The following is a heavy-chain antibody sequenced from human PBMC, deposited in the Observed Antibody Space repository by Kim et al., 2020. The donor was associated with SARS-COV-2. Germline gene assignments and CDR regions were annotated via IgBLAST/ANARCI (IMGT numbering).Heavy chain of an antibody. CDR3: ARRAYSSGWGYFDY. V-gene: IGHV3-74*01. D-gene: IGHD6-19*01. Sequence: GGSLRLSCAASGFTLTGYWMHWVRQAPGKGLVWVSRISGNGGSTSYADSVKGRFTISRDNAKNTLYLQMNSLRVEDTAVYYCARRAYSSGWGYFDYWGQGTPVTVSS. J-gene: IGHJ4*02. CDR2: ISGNGGST. CDR1: GFTLTGYW.